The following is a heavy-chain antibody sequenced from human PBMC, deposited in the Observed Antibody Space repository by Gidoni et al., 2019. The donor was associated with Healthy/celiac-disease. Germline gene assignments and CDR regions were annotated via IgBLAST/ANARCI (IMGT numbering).Heavy chain of an antibody. CDR3: ARGRYNWIPGASSGGFDY. CDR2: INPNSGGT. J-gene: IGHJ4*02. V-gene: IGHV1-2*04. D-gene: IGHD1-20*01. Sequence: QVQLVQSGAEVKKPGASVKVSCKASGYTFPGYYMHWVRQAPGQGLEWMGWINPNSGGTNYAQKLQGWVTMTRDTSISTAYMELSRLRSDDTAVYYCARGRYNWIPGASSGGFDYWGQGTLVTVSS. CDR1: GYTFPGYY.